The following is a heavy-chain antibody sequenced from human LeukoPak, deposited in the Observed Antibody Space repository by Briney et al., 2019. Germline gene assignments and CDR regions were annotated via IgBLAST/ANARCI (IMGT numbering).Heavy chain of an antibody. V-gene: IGHV3-23*01. CDR3: AVPSGDYGNVFDY. CDR2: ISGSGGST. CDR1: GFTFSSYA. Sequence: RGSLRLSCAASGFTFSSYAMSWVRQAPGKGLEWVSAISGSGGSTYYADSVKGRFTISRDNSKNTLYLQMNSLRAEDTAVYYCAVPSGDYGNVFDYWGQGTLVTVSS. D-gene: IGHD4-17*01. J-gene: IGHJ4*02.